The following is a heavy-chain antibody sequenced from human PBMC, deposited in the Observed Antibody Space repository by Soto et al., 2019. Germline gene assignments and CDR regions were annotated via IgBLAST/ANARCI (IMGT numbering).Heavy chain of an antibody. Sequence: SETLSLTCSVSGADINTYSWTWIRQPAGKGLEWIGRIYTSASINYNPSLRGRVTLSVDTSTNQVSLKLASVTAADTAVYYCARDREDGDNFYYGMDVWGQGTTVTVSS. D-gene: IGHD7-27*01. V-gene: IGHV4-4*07. CDR3: ARDREDGDNFYYGMDV. J-gene: IGHJ6*02. CDR1: GADINTYS. CDR2: IYTSASI.